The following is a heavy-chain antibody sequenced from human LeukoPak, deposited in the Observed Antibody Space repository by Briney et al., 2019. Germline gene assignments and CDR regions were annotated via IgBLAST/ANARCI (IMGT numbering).Heavy chain of an antibody. D-gene: IGHD3-10*01. Sequence: GASVKVSCKASGYTFTSYGISWVRQAPGQGLEWMGWMNPNSGNTGYAQKFQGRVTMTRNTSISTAYMELSSLRSEDTAVYFCARVSGNPNWFDPWGQGTLVTVSS. J-gene: IGHJ5*02. CDR3: ARVSGNPNWFDP. CDR2: MNPNSGNT. CDR1: GYTFTSYG. V-gene: IGHV1-8*02.